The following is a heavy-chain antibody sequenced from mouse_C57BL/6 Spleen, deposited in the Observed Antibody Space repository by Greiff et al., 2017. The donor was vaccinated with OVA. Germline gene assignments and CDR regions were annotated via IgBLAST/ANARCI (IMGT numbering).Heavy chain of an antibody. Sequence: VQLQQSGAELMKPGASVKLSCKATGYTFTGYWIEWVKQRPGHGLEWIGEILPGSGSTNYYEKFKGKATFTADTSSNTAYIQLSSLTTEDSAIYYCARWAYGSSYGYFDVWGTGTTVTVSS. CDR3: ARWAYGSSYGYFDV. CDR2: ILPGSGST. J-gene: IGHJ1*03. CDR1: GYTFTGYW. V-gene: IGHV1-9*01. D-gene: IGHD1-1*01.